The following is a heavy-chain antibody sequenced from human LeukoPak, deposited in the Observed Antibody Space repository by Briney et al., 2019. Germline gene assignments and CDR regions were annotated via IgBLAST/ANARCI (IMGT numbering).Heavy chain of an antibody. D-gene: IGHD6-13*01. J-gene: IGHJ6*03. CDR1: GGSISSYY. CDR3: ATSSWYRPGSRPSIYYYYYMDV. Sequence: SETLSLTCTVSGGSISSYYWSWIRQPPGKGLEWIGYIYYSGSTNYNPSLKSRVTISVDTSNNQFSLKLSSVTAADTAVYYCATSSWYRPGSRPSIYYYYYMDVWGKGTTVTVSS. V-gene: IGHV4-59*01. CDR2: IYYSGST.